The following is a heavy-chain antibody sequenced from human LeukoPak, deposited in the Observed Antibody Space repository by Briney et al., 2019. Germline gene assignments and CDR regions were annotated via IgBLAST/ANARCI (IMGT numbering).Heavy chain of an antibody. CDR2: INHSGST. Sequence: SQTLSLTCAVSGGSISSGGYYWSWIRQPPGKGPEWIGEINHSGSTNYNPSLKSRVTISVDTSKNQFSLKLSSVTAADTAVYYCARDHGQQLVKTYFDYWGQGTLVTVSS. CDR1: GGSISSGGYY. J-gene: IGHJ4*02. D-gene: IGHD6-13*01. CDR3: ARDHGQQLVKTYFDY. V-gene: IGHV4-30-2*01.